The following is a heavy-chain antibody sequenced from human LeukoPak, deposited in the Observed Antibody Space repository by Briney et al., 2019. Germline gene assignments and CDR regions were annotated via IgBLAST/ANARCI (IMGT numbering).Heavy chain of an antibody. D-gene: IGHD6-19*01. CDR3: AKDIGRMAVAGNYFDY. Sequence: GGSLRLSCAASGFTFSSYGMHWVRQAPGKGLEWVAVISYDGSNKYYADSVKGRFTISRDNSKNTLYLQMNSLRAEDTAVYYCAKDIGRMAVAGNYFDYWGQGTLVTVSS. J-gene: IGHJ4*02. V-gene: IGHV3-30*18. CDR1: GFTFSSYG. CDR2: ISYDGSNK.